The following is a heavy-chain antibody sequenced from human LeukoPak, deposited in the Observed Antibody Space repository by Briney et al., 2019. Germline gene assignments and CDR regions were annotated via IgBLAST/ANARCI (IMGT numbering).Heavy chain of an antibody. V-gene: IGHV4-59*08. J-gene: IGHJ4*02. CDR3: ATSKLQLFPFDY. Sequence: SETLSLTCTVSGGSISSYYWSWIRQPPGKGLEWTGNIYYRGGTNYNPSLKSRLTISVDTSKNQFSLKLSSVTAADTAVYYCATSKLQLFPFDYWGQGTLVTVSS. D-gene: IGHD3-10*01. CDR1: GGSISSYY. CDR2: IYYRGGT.